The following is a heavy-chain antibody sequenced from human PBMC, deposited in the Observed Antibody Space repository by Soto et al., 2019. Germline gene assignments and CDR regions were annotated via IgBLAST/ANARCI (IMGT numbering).Heavy chain of an antibody. CDR1: GFTFSSYW. D-gene: IGHD1-1*01. CDR3: ARDDPSGCLQIATNPNFDY. CDR2: IKQDGSEK. V-gene: IGHV3-7*01. Sequence: GGSLRLSCAASGFTFSSYWMSWVRQAPGKGLEWVANIKQDGSEKYYVDSVKGRFTISRDNAKNSLYLQMNSLRAEDTAVYYCARDDPSGCLQIATNPNFDYWGKGTLVTVSS. J-gene: IGHJ4*02.